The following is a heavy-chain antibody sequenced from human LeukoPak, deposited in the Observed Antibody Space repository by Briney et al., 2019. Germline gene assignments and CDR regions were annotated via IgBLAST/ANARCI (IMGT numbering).Heavy chain of an antibody. CDR3: AKEIFSPSHGMDV. Sequence: PGRSLRLSCAASGSTFSSYGMHWVRQAPGKGLEWVAVISYDGSNKYYADSVKGRFTISRDNSKNALYLQMNSLRAEDTAVYYCAKEIFSPSHGMDVWGQGTTVTVSS. J-gene: IGHJ6*02. V-gene: IGHV3-30*18. CDR1: GSTFSSYG. CDR2: ISYDGSNK.